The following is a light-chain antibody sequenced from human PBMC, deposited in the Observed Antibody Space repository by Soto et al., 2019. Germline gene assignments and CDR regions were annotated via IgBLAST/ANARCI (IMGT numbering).Light chain of an antibody. CDR1: QTLRTW. V-gene: IGKV1-5*01. CDR2: DVS. J-gene: IGKJ4*01. CDR3: QKYNGYPIT. Sequence: DIQMTQSPSTLSASVGDRVTITCRASQTLRTWLAWYQQKPGKAPKLLIYDVSILQSGVPSRFSGSGSGTEFTLTISSLQPDDFATYYCQKYNGYPITFGGGTKVDIK.